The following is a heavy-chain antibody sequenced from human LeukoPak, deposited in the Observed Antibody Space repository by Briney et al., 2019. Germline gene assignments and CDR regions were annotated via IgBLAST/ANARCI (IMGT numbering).Heavy chain of an antibody. CDR1: GGSFSGYY. Sequence: SETLSLTCAVYGGSFSGYYWSWIRQPPGKGLEWIGEINHSGSTNYNPSLKSRVTISVDTSKNQFSLKLSSVTAADTAVYYCARGGPYATFGVVPDRGWFDPWGQGTLVTVSS. CDR2: INHSGST. J-gene: IGHJ5*02. V-gene: IGHV4-34*01. D-gene: IGHD3-3*01. CDR3: ARGGPYATFGVVPDRGWFDP.